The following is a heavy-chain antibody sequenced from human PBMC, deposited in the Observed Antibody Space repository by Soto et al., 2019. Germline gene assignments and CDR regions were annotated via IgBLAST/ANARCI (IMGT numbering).Heavy chain of an antibody. CDR1: GGSISSYY. V-gene: IGHV4-59*01. D-gene: IGHD4-17*01. J-gene: IGHJ4*02. Sequence: SETLSLTCTVSGGSISSYYWSWIRQPPGKGLEWIGYIYYSGSTNYNPSLKSRVTISVDTSKNQFSLKLSSVTAADTAVYYCARVGNDYGDYDYWGQGTLVTVPS. CDR3: ARVGNDYGDYDY. CDR2: IYYSGST.